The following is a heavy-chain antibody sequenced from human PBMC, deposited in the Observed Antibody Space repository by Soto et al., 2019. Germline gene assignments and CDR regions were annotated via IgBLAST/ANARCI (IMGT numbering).Heavy chain of an antibody. J-gene: IGHJ4*02. CDR2: ISYDGSNK. CDR3: ANCGIYSGYGY. D-gene: IGHD5-12*01. Sequence: GGSLRLACAASGFTFSSYGMHWVRQAPGKGLEWVAVISYDGSNKYYADSVKGRFTISRDNSKNTLYLQMNSLRAEDTAVYYCANCGIYSGYGYRAQRTLVTGSS. CDR1: GFTFSSYG. V-gene: IGHV3-30*18.